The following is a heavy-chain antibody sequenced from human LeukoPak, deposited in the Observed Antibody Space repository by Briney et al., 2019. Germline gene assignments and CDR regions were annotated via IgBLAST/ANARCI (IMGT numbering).Heavy chain of an antibody. D-gene: IGHD1-26*01. CDR1: VYTFTSYY. J-gene: IGHJ4*02. V-gene: IGHV1-46*01. CDR2: INPSGGST. Sequence: GASVKVSCKASVYTFTSYYMHWVRQAPGQGLEWMGIINPSGGSTSYAQKFQGRVTMTRDTSTSTVYMELSSLRSEDTAVYYCAREAGSGSYHPPLGYWGQGTLVTVSS. CDR3: AREAGSGSYHPPLGY.